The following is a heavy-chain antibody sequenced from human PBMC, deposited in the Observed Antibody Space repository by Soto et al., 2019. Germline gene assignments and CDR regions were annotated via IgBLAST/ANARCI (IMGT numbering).Heavy chain of an antibody. J-gene: IGHJ6*02. CDR3: ARGGVTGYYYYGMDV. CDR2: MNPNSGNT. Sequence: ASVKVSCKASGYTFTSYYINWVRQATGQGLEWMGWMNPNSGNTGYAQKFQGRVTMTRNTSISTAYMELSSLRSEDTAVYYCARGGVTGYYYYGMDVWGQGTTVTVSS. D-gene: IGHD2-21*02. V-gene: IGHV1-8*01. CDR1: GYTFTSYY.